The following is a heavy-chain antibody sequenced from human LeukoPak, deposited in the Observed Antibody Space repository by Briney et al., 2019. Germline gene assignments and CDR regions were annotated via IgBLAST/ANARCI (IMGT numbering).Heavy chain of an antibody. V-gene: IGHV1-2*02. Sequence: ASVKVSCKASGYTFTAYDMHWVRQAPGQGLEWMGWITPSRGGATYMQKFRGRVTMTRHTSINTAYMELSSLTSDDTAVYYCARVPGFGGSTWNIDYWGQGTLVTVSS. CDR2: ITPSRGGA. CDR1: GYTFTAYD. D-gene: IGHD6-13*01. J-gene: IGHJ4*02. CDR3: ARVPGFGGSTWNIDY.